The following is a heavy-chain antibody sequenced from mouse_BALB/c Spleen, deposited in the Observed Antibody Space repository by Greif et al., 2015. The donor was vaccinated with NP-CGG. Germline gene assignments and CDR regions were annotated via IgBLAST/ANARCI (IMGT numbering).Heavy chain of an antibody. D-gene: IGHD1-1*01. J-gene: IGHJ1*01. Sequence: EVKVVDSGGGLVQPGGSLKLSCAASGFDFSRYWMSWVRQAPGKGLEWIGEINPDSSTISYTPSLKDKFIISRDSAKNTLYLQRSKVRSEDRAFYDCARRYYYGRSFDVWGAGTPVTVSP. CDR3: ARRYYYGRSFDV. CDR2: INPDSSTI. CDR1: GFDFSRYW. V-gene: IGHV4-1*02.